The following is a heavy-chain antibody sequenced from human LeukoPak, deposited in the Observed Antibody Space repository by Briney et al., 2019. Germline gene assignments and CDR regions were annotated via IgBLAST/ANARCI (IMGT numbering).Heavy chain of an antibody. CDR2: IYYSGST. CDR3: AGQEMATISRPFDM. Sequence: SETLSLTCTVSGGSISSYYWSWIRQPPGKGLEWIGYIYYSGSTNYNPSLESRVTISVDTSKNQFSLKLRSVTTADTAVYYCAGQEMATISRPFDMWGQGTMVTVSS. D-gene: IGHD5-24*01. J-gene: IGHJ3*02. CDR1: GGSISSYY. V-gene: IGHV4-59*01.